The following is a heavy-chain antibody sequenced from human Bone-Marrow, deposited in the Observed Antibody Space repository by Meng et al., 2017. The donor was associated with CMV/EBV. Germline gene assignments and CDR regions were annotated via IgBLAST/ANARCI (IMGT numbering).Heavy chain of an antibody. CDR1: GGTFSSYA. Sequence: SVKVSCKASGGTFSSYAISWVRQAPGQGLEWMGGIIPIFGTANYAQKFQGRVTITTDESTSTAYMELSSLRSEDTAVYYCARWDYNYYYGMDVWGQGTTVTVSS. CDR2: IIPIFGTA. J-gene: IGHJ6*02. V-gene: IGHV1-69*05. CDR3: ARWDYNYYYGMDV. D-gene: IGHD1-26*01.